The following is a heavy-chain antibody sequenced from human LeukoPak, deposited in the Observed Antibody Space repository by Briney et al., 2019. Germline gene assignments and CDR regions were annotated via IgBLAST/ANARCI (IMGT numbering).Heavy chain of an antibody. CDR3: AKARWGYYYGMDV. V-gene: IGHV3-30*18. CDR2: ISYDGSNK. J-gene: IGHJ6*02. D-gene: IGHD4-23*01. CDR1: GFTFSSYG. Sequence: PGGSLRLSCAASGFTFSSYGMHWVRQAPGKGLEWVAVISYDGSNKCYADSVKGRFTISRDNSKNTLYLQMNSLRAEDTAVYYCAKARWGYYYGMDVWGQGTTVTVSS.